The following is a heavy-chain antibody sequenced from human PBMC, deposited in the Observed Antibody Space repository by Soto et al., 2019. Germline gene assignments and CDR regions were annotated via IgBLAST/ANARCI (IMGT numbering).Heavy chain of an antibody. CDR2: IYYSGST. CDR1: GGSISSYY. CDR3: AREESTFGELSSWFDP. V-gene: IGHV4-59*01. Sequence: QVQLQESGPGLVKPSETLSLTCTVSGGSISSYYWSWIRQPPGKGLEWIGYIYYSGSTNYNPSLNSRVTISVDTSQNQFSLKLSSVTAADTAVYYCAREESTFGELSSWFDPWGQGTLVTVSS. J-gene: IGHJ5*02. D-gene: IGHD3-10*01.